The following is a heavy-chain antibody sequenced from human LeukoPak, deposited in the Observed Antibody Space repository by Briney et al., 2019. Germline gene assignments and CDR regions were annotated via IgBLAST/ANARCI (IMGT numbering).Heavy chain of an antibody. Sequence: GGSLRLSCAASGFTFSSYAMSWVRQAPGKGLEWVSAISGSGGSTYYADSVKGRFTISRDNAKNSLYLQMNSLRAEDTAVYYCARDLKDIVVVPAAIWGQGTLVTVSS. D-gene: IGHD2-2*01. CDR3: ARDLKDIVVVPAAI. J-gene: IGHJ4*02. CDR2: ISGSGGST. CDR1: GFTFSSYA. V-gene: IGHV3-23*01.